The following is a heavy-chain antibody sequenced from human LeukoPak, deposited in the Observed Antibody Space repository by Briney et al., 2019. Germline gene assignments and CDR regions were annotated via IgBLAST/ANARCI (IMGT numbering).Heavy chain of an antibody. J-gene: IGHJ4*02. CDR3: ARSHGVYSGSYLDY. Sequence: ASVKVSCKASGYTFTGYYMHWVRRAPGQGLEWMGWINPNSGGTNYAQKFQGRVTMTRDTSISTAYMELSRLRSDDTAVYYCARSHGVYSGSYLDYWGQGTLVTVSS. D-gene: IGHD1-26*01. CDR1: GYTFTGYY. CDR2: INPNSGGT. V-gene: IGHV1-2*02.